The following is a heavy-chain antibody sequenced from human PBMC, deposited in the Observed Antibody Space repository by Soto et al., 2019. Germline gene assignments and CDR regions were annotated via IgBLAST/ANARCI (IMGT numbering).Heavy chain of an antibody. D-gene: IGHD5-12*01. CDR2: INPNGGVT. CDR3: ARESGGATATLAYYYFYMDV. V-gene: IGHV1-2*04. J-gene: IGHJ6*03. CDR1: GDSFNDYY. Sequence: QVQLVQSGAEVRKPGASVTVSCRSSGDSFNDYYIHWVRQAPGQGFEWMGWINPNGGVTKYAQKFQGWVSITRDTAIRTVYMQVSRLRSDDTAVDYCARESGGATATLAYYYFYMDVWGTGTTVTVSS.